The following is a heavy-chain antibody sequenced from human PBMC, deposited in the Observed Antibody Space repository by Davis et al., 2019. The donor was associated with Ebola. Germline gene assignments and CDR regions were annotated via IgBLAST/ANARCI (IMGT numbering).Heavy chain of an antibody. Sequence: AASVKVSCKASGYTFTSYGISWVRQAPGQGLEWMGWISAYNGNTNYAQKLQGRVTMTTDTSTSTAYMELRSLRSDDTAVYYCARGGSSSWYVGWFDSWGQGTLVTVSS. V-gene: IGHV1-18*01. CDR3: ARGGSSSWYVGWFDS. CDR2: ISAYNGNT. D-gene: IGHD6-13*01. CDR1: GYTFTSYG. J-gene: IGHJ5*01.